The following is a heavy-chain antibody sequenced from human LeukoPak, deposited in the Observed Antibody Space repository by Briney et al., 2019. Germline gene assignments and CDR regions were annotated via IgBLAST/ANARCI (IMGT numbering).Heavy chain of an antibody. Sequence: PSETLSLTCTVSGGSISSSSYYWGWIRQPPGKGREWLGSIYYSGSTYYNPSLKSRVTISVDTSKNQFSLKLSSVTAADTAVYYCARGSIRDYGGNPSAFDIWGQGTMVTVSS. CDR3: ARGSIRDYGGNPSAFDI. CDR1: GGSISSSSYY. CDR2: IYYSGST. D-gene: IGHD4-23*01. J-gene: IGHJ3*02. V-gene: IGHV4-39*07.